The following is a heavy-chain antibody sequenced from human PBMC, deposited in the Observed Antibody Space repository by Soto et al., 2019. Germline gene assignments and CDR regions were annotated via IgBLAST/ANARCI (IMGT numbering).Heavy chain of an antibody. CDR3: ARGSTMVRGVILDAFDI. J-gene: IGHJ3*02. V-gene: IGHV3-48*01. CDR2: ISGSGSTI. D-gene: IGHD3-10*01. Sequence: PGGSLRLSCTASGFTLSSYSMNWVRQGPGKGLEWVSYISGSGSTIYYADSVKGRFTISRDNAKNSLYLQMNSLRAGDTAVYYCARGSTMVRGVILDAFDIWGQGTMVTVSS. CDR1: GFTLSSYS.